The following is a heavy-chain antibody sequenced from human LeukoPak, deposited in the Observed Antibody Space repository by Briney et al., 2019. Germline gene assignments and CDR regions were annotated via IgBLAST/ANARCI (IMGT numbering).Heavy chain of an antibody. V-gene: IGHV4-4*02. CDR1: SGPISSSNW. CDR2: IYHSENT. Sequence: SGTLSLTCAVCSGPISSSNWLSWVRQPPGNGLEGIGEIYHSENTHYNPSLKTRVTISVDKSKNQLSLKLRPVTAADGAVYQCARDVGYSYGFNYWGKGTLVTVPS. CDR3: ARDVGYSYGFNY. J-gene: IGHJ4*02. D-gene: IGHD5-18*01.